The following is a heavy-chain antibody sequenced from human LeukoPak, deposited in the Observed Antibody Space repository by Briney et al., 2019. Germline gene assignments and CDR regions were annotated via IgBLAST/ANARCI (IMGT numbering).Heavy chain of an antibody. Sequence: PGGSLRLSCAASGFTFSSYSMNWVRQAPGKGLEWVSSISSSSSYIYYAGSVKGRFTISRDNAKNSLYLQMNSLRAEDTAVYYCARDRGYCTNGVCYGVSDYWGQGTLVTVSS. D-gene: IGHD2-8*01. J-gene: IGHJ4*02. CDR1: GFTFSSYS. CDR3: ARDRGYCTNGVCYGVSDY. CDR2: ISSSSSYI. V-gene: IGHV3-21*01.